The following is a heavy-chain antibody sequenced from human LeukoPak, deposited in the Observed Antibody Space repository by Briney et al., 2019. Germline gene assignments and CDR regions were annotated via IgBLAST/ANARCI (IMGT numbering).Heavy chain of an antibody. CDR1: GFTVSSNY. Sequence: GGSLRLSCAASGFTVSSNYMSWVRQAPGKGLEWVSVIYSGGSTYYADSVKGRFTISRDNSKNTLYLQMNSLRAEDTAVYYCARDTHGSGTPPYYYYGMDVWGQGTTVTVSS. CDR3: ARDTHGSGTPPYYYYGMDV. D-gene: IGHD3-10*01. CDR2: IYSGGST. V-gene: IGHV3-53*01. J-gene: IGHJ6*02.